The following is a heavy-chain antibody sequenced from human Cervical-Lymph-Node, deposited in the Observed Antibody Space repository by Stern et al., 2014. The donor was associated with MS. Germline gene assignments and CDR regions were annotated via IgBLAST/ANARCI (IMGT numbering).Heavy chain of an antibody. J-gene: IGHJ4*02. Sequence: QVQLVQSGAEVKKPGASVKVSCKISGYAFRKLSMHWVRQAPGKGLEWMGGFHPEDGETIYARKFQGRVTMTEDTSTDTAYMELTSLRSEDTAMYYCGTSIKTIGLDYWGQGALVTVSS. V-gene: IGHV1-24*01. CDR3: GTSIKTIGLDY. CDR1: GYAFRKLS. CDR2: FHPEDGET. D-gene: IGHD3/OR15-3a*01.